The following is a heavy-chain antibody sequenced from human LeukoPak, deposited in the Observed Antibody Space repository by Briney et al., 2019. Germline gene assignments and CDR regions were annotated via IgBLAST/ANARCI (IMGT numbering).Heavy chain of an antibody. J-gene: IGHJ4*02. Sequence: SETLSLTCTVSGNSFGDYYWSWIRQPAGKGLEWIGRIYTSGSTTYNPSLKSRVTISVDKSKNQFSLKLTSVTAADTAVYYCARPANDGYNSYSWAFDYRGQGTLVTVSS. CDR2: IYTSGST. CDR3: ARPANDGYNSYSWAFDY. CDR1: GNSFGDYY. D-gene: IGHD5-12*01. V-gene: IGHV4-4*07.